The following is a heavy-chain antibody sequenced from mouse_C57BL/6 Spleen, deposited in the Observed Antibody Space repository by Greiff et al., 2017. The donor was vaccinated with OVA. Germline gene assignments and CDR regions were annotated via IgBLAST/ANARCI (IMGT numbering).Heavy chain of an antibody. Sequence: EVKLQESGPELVKPGASVKISCKASGYSFTGYYMNWVKQSPEKSLEWIGEINPSTGGTTYNQKFKAKATLTVDKSSSTAYMQLKSLTSEDSAVYYCARGRTGNYYFDYWGQGTTLTVSS. J-gene: IGHJ2*01. V-gene: IGHV1-42*01. D-gene: IGHD4-1*01. CDR2: INPSTGGT. CDR3: ARGRTGNYYFDY. CDR1: GYSFTGYY.